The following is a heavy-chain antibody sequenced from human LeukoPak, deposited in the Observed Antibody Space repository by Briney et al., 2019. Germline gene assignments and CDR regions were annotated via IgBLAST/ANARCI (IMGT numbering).Heavy chain of an antibody. Sequence: PGGSLRLSCAASGFTFSSYAMSWVRQAPGKGLEWVSAISGSGGSTYYADSVKGRFTISRDNSKNTLYLQMNSLRAEDTAVYYCAKAYYGSGSYYSDGSPFDCWGQGTLVTVSS. V-gene: IGHV3-23*01. CDR3: AKAYYGSGSYYSDGSPFDC. D-gene: IGHD3-10*01. CDR1: GFTFSSYA. CDR2: ISGSGGST. J-gene: IGHJ4*02.